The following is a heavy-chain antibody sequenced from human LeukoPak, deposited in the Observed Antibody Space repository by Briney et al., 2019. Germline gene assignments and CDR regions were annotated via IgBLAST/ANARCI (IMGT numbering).Heavy chain of an antibody. V-gene: IGHV3-30*18. J-gene: IGHJ4*02. CDR2: ISFDGSNK. Sequence: GGSLRLSCAASGFTFSSYGIHWVRQAPGKGLEWVAFISFDGSNKYYGDSVKGRFTVSRDNSKNTLYLQMNSLRAEDTAVYYCAKDLSNWNDVTTPDYWGQGTLVTVSS. D-gene: IGHD1-1*01. CDR3: AKDLSNWNDVTTPDY. CDR1: GFTFSSYG.